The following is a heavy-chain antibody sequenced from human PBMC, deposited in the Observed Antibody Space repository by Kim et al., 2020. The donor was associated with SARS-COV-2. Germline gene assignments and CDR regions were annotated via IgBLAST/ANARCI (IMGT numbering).Heavy chain of an antibody. D-gene: IGHD3-22*01. CDR1: GFTFSSYA. Sequence: GGSLRLSCAASGFTFSSYAMHWVRQAPGKGLEYVSAISSNGGSTYYANSVKGRFTISRDNSKNTLYLQMCSLRAEDMAVYYCARAADYYDSSGYFDYWG. CDR2: ISSNGGST. J-gene: IGHJ4*01. V-gene: IGHV3-64*01. CDR3: ARAADYYDSSGYFDY.